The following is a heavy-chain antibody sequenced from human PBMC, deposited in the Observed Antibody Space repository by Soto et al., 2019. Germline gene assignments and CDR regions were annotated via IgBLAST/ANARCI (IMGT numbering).Heavy chain of an antibody. V-gene: IGHV1-69*06. CDR2: IIPIFGTA. CDR3: VSTKYDSSAYYYWYLGL. Sequence: QVELVQSGAEVKKPGSSVKVSCQASEDTFTNYAISWVRQAPGQGLEWMGGIIPIFGTANYAQKFQGRVTISADTSATSVYLELSSLRSEDTAVYYCVSTKYDSSAYYYWYLGLWGRGTLVTVSS. D-gene: IGHD3-22*01. J-gene: IGHJ2*01. CDR1: EDTFTNYA.